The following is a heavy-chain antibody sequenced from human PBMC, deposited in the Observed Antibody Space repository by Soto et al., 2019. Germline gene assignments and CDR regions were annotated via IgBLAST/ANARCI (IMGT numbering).Heavy chain of an antibody. CDR1: GYSINSGYY. V-gene: IGHV4-38-2*02. CDR2: IYHGVST. J-gene: IGHJ5*02. Sequence: PSETLSLTCTVSGYSINSGYYWGCRRQPRGEGLEWIGSIYHGVSTYYNPSLNSRVTLSIDMTNNHVSRIMTSVTAADTAVYYCAKLADWVPSDYDSIPYPFETWFDPCGQGTLVTVCS. CDR3: AKLADWVPSDYDSIPYPFETWFDP. D-gene: IGHD3-22*01.